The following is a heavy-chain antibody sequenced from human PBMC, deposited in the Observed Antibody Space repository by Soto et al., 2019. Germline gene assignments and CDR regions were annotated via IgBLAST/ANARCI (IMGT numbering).Heavy chain of an antibody. D-gene: IGHD1-20*01. J-gene: IGHJ4*02. Sequence: LSLTCTVSGGSISSYYWSWIRQPPGKGLEWIGYIYYSGSTNYNPSLKSRVTISVDTSKNQFSLKLSSVTAADTAVYYCAGVSSVTRYRFNHWGQRTLFTVSS. CDR3: AGVSSVTRYRFNH. CDR2: IYYSGST. V-gene: IGHV4-59*01. CDR1: GGSISSYY.